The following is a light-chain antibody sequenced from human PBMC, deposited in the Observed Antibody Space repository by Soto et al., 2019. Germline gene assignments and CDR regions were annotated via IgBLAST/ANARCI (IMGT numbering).Light chain of an antibody. CDR2: GTS. J-gene: IGKJ1*01. CDR3: QQYGSSPT. Sequence: EILMTQSPATLSLSPGERATLSCRASQSVYSNLAWYQQKAGQAPRLLIYGTSTRATGIPARFSVIGSGTYFTLTISRLEPAEFAVDDCQQYGSSPTFGQGTKVDIK. V-gene: IGKV3-20*01. CDR1: QSVYSN.